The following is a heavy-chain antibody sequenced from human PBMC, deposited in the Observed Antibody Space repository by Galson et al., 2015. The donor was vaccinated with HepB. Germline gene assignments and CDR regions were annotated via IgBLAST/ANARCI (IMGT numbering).Heavy chain of an antibody. Sequence: SLRLSCAASGFTFSSYAMHWVRQAPGKGLEWVAVISYDGSNKYYADSVKGRFTISRDNSKNTLYLQMNSLRAEDTAVYYCARDRNYYDSSGYPDYWGQGTLVTVSS. CDR1: GFTFSSYA. V-gene: IGHV3-30*04. D-gene: IGHD3-22*01. CDR2: ISYDGSNK. CDR3: ARDRNYYDSSGYPDY. J-gene: IGHJ4*02.